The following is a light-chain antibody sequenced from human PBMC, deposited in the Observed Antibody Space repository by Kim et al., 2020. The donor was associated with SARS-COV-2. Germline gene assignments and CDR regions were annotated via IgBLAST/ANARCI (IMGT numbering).Light chain of an antibody. CDR3: QQRTNWPPGFT. V-gene: IGKV3-11*01. CDR2: DAS. CDR1: QSVSSS. J-gene: IGKJ3*01. Sequence: PGERATLSCRASQSVSSSLAWYQQTPGQAPRLLIYDASTRATGIPARFSGSGSGTDFTLTISSLEPEDFAVYYCQQRTNWPPGFTFGPGTKVDIK.